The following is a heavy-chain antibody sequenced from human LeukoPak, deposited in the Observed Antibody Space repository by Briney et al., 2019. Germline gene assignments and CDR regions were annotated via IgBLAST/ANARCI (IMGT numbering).Heavy chain of an antibody. CDR1: GFTFSSYW. CDR3: ARGRPHGNDY. CDR2: IASDGSST. V-gene: IGHV3-74*01. D-gene: IGHD4-23*01. Sequence: PGGSLRLSCAASGFTFSSYWMNWVRQAPGKGLVWVSRIASDGSSTTYADSVKGRFGISRDNAKNTLYLQMNSLRVEDTAVYYCARGRPHGNDYWGQGILVTVSS. J-gene: IGHJ4*02.